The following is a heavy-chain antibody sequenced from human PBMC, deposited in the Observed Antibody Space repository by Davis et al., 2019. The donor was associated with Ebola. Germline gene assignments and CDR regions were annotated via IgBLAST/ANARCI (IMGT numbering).Heavy chain of an antibody. Sequence: ASVKVSCKASGYIFTNYGVSWLRQAPGQGLEWMGWISVIDGNTHDSQKFQGRVTMTADTSTSTIYMELRSLTSDDTAIYYCVRHYDTTYWNDPWGQGTLVTVSS. J-gene: IGHJ5*02. V-gene: IGHV1-18*01. D-gene: IGHD3-9*01. CDR1: GYIFTNYG. CDR2: ISVIDGNT. CDR3: VRHYDTTYWNDP.